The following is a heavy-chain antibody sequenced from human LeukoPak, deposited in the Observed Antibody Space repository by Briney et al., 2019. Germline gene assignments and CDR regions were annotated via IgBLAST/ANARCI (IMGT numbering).Heavy chain of an antibody. CDR3: ARSLYGDYVDY. CDR1: GGSISSYY. D-gene: IGHD4-17*01. Sequence: SETLSLTCTVSGGSISSYYWSWIRQPPGKGLEWIGYIYYSGSTNYNPSLKSRVTISVDTSKNQFSLKLSSVTAADTAVYYCARSLYGDYVDYWGQGTLVTVSS. CDR2: IYYSGST. J-gene: IGHJ4*02. V-gene: IGHV4-59*08.